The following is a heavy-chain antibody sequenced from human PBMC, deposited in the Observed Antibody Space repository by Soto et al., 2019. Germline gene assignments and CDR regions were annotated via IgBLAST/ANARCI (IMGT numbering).Heavy chain of an antibody. CDR3: VRGGGGGLFEH. CDR1: GFPFSDYY. D-gene: IGHD2-21*01. CDR2: ISPKSTYR. V-gene: IGHV3-11*06. Sequence: QVHLVESGGGLLKPGGSLRLSCPTSGFPFSDYYMSWIRQAPGKGLEWLSHISPKSTYRNYADSVKGRFTISRDNTKSSLFLQMNSLGVEDTAVYYCVRGGGGGLFEHWGQGVLVTVSS. J-gene: IGHJ4*02.